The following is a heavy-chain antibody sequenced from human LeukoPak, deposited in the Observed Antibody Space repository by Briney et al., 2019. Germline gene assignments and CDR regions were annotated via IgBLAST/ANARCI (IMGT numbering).Heavy chain of an antibody. V-gene: IGHV1-18*01. CDR1: GYTFTSYG. D-gene: IGHD5-18*01. CDR3: ARQVDTAMAHTDY. CDR2: ISVYNGST. J-gene: IGHJ4*02. Sequence: ASVKVSCKASGYTFTSYGISWGRQAPGQRLEWMGWISVYNGSTKDAQKLQSRVTMTTDTSPSTPYMELRRLRDANTPIYYCARQVDTAMAHTDYWGQGTLVTVSS.